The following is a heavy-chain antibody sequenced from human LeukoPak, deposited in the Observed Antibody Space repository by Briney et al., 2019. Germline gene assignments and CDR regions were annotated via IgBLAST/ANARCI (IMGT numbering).Heavy chain of an antibody. D-gene: IGHD3-3*01. V-gene: IGHV1-2*02. CDR1: GYTFTGYY. Sequence: ASVKVSCKASGYTFTGYYMHWVRQAPGQGLEWMEWINPNSGGTNYAQKFQGRVTMTRDTSISTAYMELSRLRSDDTAVYYCARDLRYYDFWSGYYTPNFDYWGQGTLVTVSS. CDR2: INPNSGGT. J-gene: IGHJ4*02. CDR3: ARDLRYYDFWSGYYTPNFDY.